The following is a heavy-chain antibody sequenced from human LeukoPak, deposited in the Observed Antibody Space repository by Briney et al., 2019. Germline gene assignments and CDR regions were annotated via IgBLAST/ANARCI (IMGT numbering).Heavy chain of an antibody. CDR1: GYTFTGYY. CDR3: ARDLRGSSSWYDY. V-gene: IGHV1-2*02. J-gene: IGHJ4*02. D-gene: IGHD6-13*01. CDR2: INPNSGGT. Sequence: GASVKVSCKASGYTFTGYYMHWVRQAPGQGLEWMGWINPNSGGTNYAQKFQGRVTMTRDTSISTAYMELSRLRSEDTAVFYCARDLRGSSSWYDYWGQGTLVTVSS.